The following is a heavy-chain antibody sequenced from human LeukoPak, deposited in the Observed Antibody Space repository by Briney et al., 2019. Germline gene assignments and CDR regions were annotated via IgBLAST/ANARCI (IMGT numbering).Heavy chain of an antibody. J-gene: IGHJ4*02. Sequence: GGSLRLSCAASGFTFSSYSMNWVRQAPGKGLEWVTVISYDGGNRYYADSVKGRFTISRDNSKNTLYLQMNSLRGEDTAVYFCARDLTVHYLDYWGQGTLVTVSS. CDR1: GFTFSSYS. CDR2: ISYDGGNR. V-gene: IGHV3-30*03. CDR3: ARDLTVHYLDY.